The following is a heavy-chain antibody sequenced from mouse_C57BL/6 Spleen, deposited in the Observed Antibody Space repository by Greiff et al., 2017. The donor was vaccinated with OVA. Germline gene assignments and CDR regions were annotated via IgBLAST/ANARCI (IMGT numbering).Heavy chain of an antibody. Sequence: LQLQQSGAELVKPGASVKLSCKASGYTFTEYTIHWVKQRSGQGLEWIGWFYPGSGSIKYNGKFMYKATLSADKSSSTVYIELSRLTSEDSAVFICARHEEGDYSSKDYALEYWGQGTSVTFPS. CDR1: GYTFTEYT. CDR3: ARHEEGDYSSKDYALEY. J-gene: IGHJ4*01. D-gene: IGHD1-1*01. V-gene: IGHV1-62-2*01. CDR2: FYPGSGSI.